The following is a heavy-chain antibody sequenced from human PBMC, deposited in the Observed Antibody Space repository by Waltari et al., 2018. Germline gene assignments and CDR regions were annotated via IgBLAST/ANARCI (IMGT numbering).Heavy chain of an antibody. Sequence: QVQLQESGPGLVKPSETLSLTCTVSGGSISRYYWSWIRQPPGKGLEWIGYIYYSGSTNYNPSLKSRVTISVDTSKNQFSLKLSSVTAADTAVYYCARGVLTMVRGVIVDPWGQGTLVTVSS. CDR3: ARGVLTMVRGVIVDP. V-gene: IGHV4-59*12. J-gene: IGHJ5*02. CDR2: IYYSGST. CDR1: GGSISRYY. D-gene: IGHD3-10*01.